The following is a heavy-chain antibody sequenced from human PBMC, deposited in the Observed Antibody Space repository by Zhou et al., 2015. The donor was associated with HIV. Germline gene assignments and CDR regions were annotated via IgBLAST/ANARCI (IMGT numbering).Heavy chain of an antibody. Sequence: VQLVESGGGLVQPGGSLRLSCAASGFIFSNAWMTWVRQAPGKGLEWVSYIGSSSSTIYYADSVKGRTTISRDNAKNSLYLQMNSLRDEDTAVYYCARDLGVVPTARFDYWGQGTLVTVSS. D-gene: IGHD2-2*01. V-gene: IGHV3-48*02. CDR2: IGSSSSTI. CDR1: GFIFSNAW. J-gene: IGHJ4*02. CDR3: ARDLGVVPTARFDY.